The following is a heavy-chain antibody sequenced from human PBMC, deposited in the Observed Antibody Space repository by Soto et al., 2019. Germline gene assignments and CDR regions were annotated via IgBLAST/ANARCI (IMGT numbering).Heavy chain of an antibody. V-gene: IGHV1-69*06. D-gene: IGHD2-21*02. CDR2: IIPLFGTA. CDR3: ASKAACGGDCYAFDS. J-gene: IGHJ4*02. Sequence: QVYLVQSGAEVKKPGSSLKISGKASGGIFSRNTINWVRQAAGQGLEWMGGIIPLFGTANYAEKFQGRVTITADKSTKTEYMELTSLRSEDTAVYYCASKAACGGDCYAFDSWGQGTLVTVSS. CDR1: GGIFSRNT.